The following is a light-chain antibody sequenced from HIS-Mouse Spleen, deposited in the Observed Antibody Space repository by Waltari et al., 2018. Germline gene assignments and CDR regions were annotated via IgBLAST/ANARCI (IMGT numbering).Light chain of an antibody. J-gene: IGKJ2*01. CDR3: QQYDNLPPYT. CDR1: QDISNY. CDR2: DAS. Sequence: DIQMTQSPSSLSASVGDRVTITCQASQDISNYLNWYQQKPGKAPKLLIYDASNLETGVPSRFSGSGSGTDFTFTISSLQPEDIATYYCQQYDNLPPYTFGQGTKRE. V-gene: IGKV1-33*01.